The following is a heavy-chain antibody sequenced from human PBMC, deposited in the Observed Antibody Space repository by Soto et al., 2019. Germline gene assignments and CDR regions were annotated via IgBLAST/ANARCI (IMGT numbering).Heavy chain of an antibody. CDR1: GGTFSSYA. D-gene: IGHD2-15*01. Sequence: QVQLVQSGAEVKKPGSSVKVSCKASGGTFSSYAISWVRQAPGQGLEWMGGIIPIFGTANYAQKFQGRVTITADESTSTAYMELSSLRSEATAVYYCARGGLVVVAATLPYYFDYWGQGTLVTVSS. J-gene: IGHJ4*02. CDR2: IIPIFGTA. CDR3: ARGGLVVVAATLPYYFDY. V-gene: IGHV1-69*01.